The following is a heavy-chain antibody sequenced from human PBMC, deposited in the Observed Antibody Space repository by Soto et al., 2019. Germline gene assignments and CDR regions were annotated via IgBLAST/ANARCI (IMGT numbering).Heavy chain of an antibody. J-gene: IGHJ4*02. D-gene: IGHD3-22*01. CDR1: GGSFSGYY. Sequence: SETLSLTCAVYGGSFSGYYWSWIRQPPGKGLEWIGEINHSGTTNYNASLKSRVIISVDTSKNQFSLKLSSVTAADTAVYYCARNSYDSSGLVPWGQGTLVTVS. CDR2: INHSGTT. V-gene: IGHV4-34*01. CDR3: ARNSYDSSGLVP.